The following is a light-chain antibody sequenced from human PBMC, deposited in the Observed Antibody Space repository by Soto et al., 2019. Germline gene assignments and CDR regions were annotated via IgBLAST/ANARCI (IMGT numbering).Light chain of an antibody. CDR2: EVS. CDR1: SSDIGDYNY. V-gene: IGLV2-14*01. Sequence: QSALTQPASVSGALGQSITISCTGGSSDIGDYNYVSWYQQHPDTAPKLIIYEVSHRPSGVSHRFSGSKSGNTGSLTISGLQAEDEAEYHCSSFTTTTSLGLFGTGTKLTVL. CDR3: SSFTTTTSLGL. J-gene: IGLJ1*01.